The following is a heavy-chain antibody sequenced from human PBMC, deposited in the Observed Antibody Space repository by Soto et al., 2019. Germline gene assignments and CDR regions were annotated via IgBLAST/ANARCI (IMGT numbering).Heavy chain of an antibody. CDR2: ISGSGGST. J-gene: IGHJ4*02. D-gene: IGHD2-2*01. CDR3: AKAIVVVPAAMPGADY. Sequence: EVQLLESGGGLVQPGGSLRLSCAASGFTFSSYAMSWVRQAPGKGLEWVSAISGSGGSTYYADSVKGRFTISRDNSKNTLYLQMNSLRAGDTAVYYCAKAIVVVPAAMPGADYWGQGTLVTVSS. CDR1: GFTFSSYA. V-gene: IGHV3-23*01.